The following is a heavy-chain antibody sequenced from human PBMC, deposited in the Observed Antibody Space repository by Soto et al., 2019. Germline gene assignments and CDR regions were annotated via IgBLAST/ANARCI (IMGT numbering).Heavy chain of an antibody. Sequence: SETLSLTCAVSGDSISSYYCMWIRQPPGKGLESIGYLYYGRSANYNPSLKSRVTLSVDTSTNQCSLTLSSVTAADTAVYYCARVLGWATTYSWFDPWGQGTLVTVSS. V-gene: IGHV4-59*12. CDR3: ARVLGWATTYSWFDP. D-gene: IGHD1-1*01. J-gene: IGHJ5*02. CDR1: GDSISSYY. CDR2: LYYGRSA.